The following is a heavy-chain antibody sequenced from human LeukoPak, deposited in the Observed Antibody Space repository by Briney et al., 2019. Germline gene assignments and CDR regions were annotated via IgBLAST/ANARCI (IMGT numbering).Heavy chain of an antibody. D-gene: IGHD2-2*01. Sequence: PSETLSPTCAVYGWSFNDYYWNWIRQPPGKGLEWIGEINARGDTNFNPSLKSRVTISVDTSKNQFSLRLTSMIAADTAVYYCARGQVPAARGYNWFDPWGQGTLVTVSS. CDR2: INARGDT. J-gene: IGHJ5*02. CDR1: GWSFNDYY. CDR3: ARGQVPAARGYNWFDP. V-gene: IGHV4-34*01.